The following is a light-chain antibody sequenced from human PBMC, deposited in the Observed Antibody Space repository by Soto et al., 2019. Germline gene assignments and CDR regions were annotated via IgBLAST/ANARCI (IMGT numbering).Light chain of an antibody. J-gene: IGLJ3*02. CDR2: DVS. CDR3: CSDAGSYTVV. CDR1: SSDVGAYNY. Sequence: QSALTQPRSVSGSPGQSVTISCTGTSSDVGAYNYVSWYQQHPGKVPKLMIYDVSRRPAGVPDRFSGSKSGNTASLTISGLQADDEADYYCCSDAGSYTVVFGGGTKLTVL. V-gene: IGLV2-11*01.